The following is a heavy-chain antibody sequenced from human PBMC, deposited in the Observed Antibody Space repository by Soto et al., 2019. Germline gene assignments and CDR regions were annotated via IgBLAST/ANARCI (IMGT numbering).Heavy chain of an antibody. D-gene: IGHD5-18*01. CDR1: GGSFSGYY. Sequence: TLSLTCAVYGGSFSGYYWSWIRQPPGKGLEWIGEINHSGSTNYNPSLKSRVTISVDTSKNQFSLKLSSVTAADTAVYYCARGVLGKRGYSYGFSFSRFDYWGQGTLVTVSS. V-gene: IGHV4-34*01. J-gene: IGHJ4*02. CDR3: ARGVLGKRGYSYGFSFSRFDY. CDR2: INHSGST.